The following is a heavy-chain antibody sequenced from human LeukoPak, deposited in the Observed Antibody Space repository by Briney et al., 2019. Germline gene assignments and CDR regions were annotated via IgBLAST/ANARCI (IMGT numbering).Heavy chain of an antibody. CDR1: EYSFTSYW. CDR3: ARHVLDMLTGYVEYGMDV. D-gene: IGHD3-9*01. V-gene: IGHV5-10-1*01. CDR2: IDPSDSYT. Sequence: GESLKISCKGSEYSFTSYWISWVRQMPGKGLEWMGRIDPSDSYTNYSPSFQGHVTISADKSISTAYLQWSSLKASDTAMYYCARHVLDMLTGYVEYGMDVWGKGTTVTVSS. J-gene: IGHJ6*04.